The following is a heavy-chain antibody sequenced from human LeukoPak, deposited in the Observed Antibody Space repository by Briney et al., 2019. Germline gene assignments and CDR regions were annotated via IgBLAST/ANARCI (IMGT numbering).Heavy chain of an antibody. CDR3: VRSWTYSYDT. CDR1: GDSVSSNSVG. V-gene: IGHV6-1*01. CDR2: TYYRSKWYT. Sequence: SQTLSLTCAISGDSVSSNSVGWHWIRQSPSRGLEWLGKTYYRSKWYTDYAVSVKSRMTINPDTSKNQFSLQVNSVTLEDTAVYYCVRSWTYSYDTWGQGTLVTVSS. D-gene: IGHD5-18*01. J-gene: IGHJ4*02.